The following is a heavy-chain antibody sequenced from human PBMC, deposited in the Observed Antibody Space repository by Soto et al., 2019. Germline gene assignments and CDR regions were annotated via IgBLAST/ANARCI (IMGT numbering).Heavy chain of an antibody. V-gene: IGHV3-23*01. CDR2: ISGSGGST. CDR1: GFTFSSYA. D-gene: IGHD3-10*01. J-gene: IGHJ4*02. CDR3: AKDPTIVYFGDPRTGCDY. Sequence: EVQLLESGGGLVQPGGSLRLSCAASGFTFSSYAMSWVRQAPGKGLEWVSAISGSGGSTYYADSVKGRFTISRDNSKNTLYLQVKRLTAEDTAVYYCAKDPTIVYFGDPRTGCDYGGEGTLVTVSS.